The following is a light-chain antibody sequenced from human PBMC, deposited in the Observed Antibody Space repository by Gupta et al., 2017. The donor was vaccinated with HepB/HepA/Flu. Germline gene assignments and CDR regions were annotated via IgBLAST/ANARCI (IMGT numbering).Light chain of an antibody. J-gene: IGLJ3*02. V-gene: IGLV4-60*03. CDR1: SGHNSYI. CDR2: LENSGNY. CDR3: ETWDASTQV. Sequence: QPVLTHSSSASASLGSSVKLTCTLSSGHNSYIIAWHQQQPGKAPRYLMKLENSGNYNKGSGVPDRFSGSSSGTDRCLTISNLQSEDEADYYCETWDASTQVFGGGTKLTVL.